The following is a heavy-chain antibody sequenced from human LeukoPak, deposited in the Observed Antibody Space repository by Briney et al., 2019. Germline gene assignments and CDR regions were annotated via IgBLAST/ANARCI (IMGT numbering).Heavy chain of an antibody. Sequence: PGRSLRLSCAASGFTFSDQAMTWVRQVAGKGLEWVSSISGSGRSTYYADSVKGRFVISRDNNKNTMYLQMNRLRADDTALYYCVEDTYFDISTGFYPDNWGQGTLVIVSS. J-gene: IGHJ4*02. CDR1: GFTFSDQA. CDR3: VEDTYFDISTGFYPDN. CDR2: ISGSGRST. V-gene: IGHV3-23*01. D-gene: IGHD3-9*01.